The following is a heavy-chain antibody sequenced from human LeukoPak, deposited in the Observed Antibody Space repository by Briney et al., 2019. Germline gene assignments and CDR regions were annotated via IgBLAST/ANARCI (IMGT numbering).Heavy chain of an antibody. D-gene: IGHD3-9*01. CDR2: ISSSSRYI. J-gene: IGHJ3*02. Sequence: GGSLRLSCAASGFTFSSYSMNWVRQAPGKGLEWVSAISSSSRYISYADSVKGRFTISRDNANNSLYLQMNSLRAEDTAVYYCARWGSLTLIDAFDIWGQGTMVTVSS. CDR1: GFTFSSYS. CDR3: ARWGSLTLIDAFDI. V-gene: IGHV3-21*01.